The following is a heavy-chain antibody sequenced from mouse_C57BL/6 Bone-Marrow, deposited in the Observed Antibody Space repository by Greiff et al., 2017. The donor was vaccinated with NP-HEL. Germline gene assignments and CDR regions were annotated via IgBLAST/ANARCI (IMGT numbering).Heavy chain of an antibody. J-gene: IGHJ2*01. Sequence: EVQLQQSGPELVKPGASVKISCKASGYTFTDYYMNWVKQSHGKSLEWIGDINPNNGGTSYNQKFKGKATLTVDKSSSTAYMELRSLTSEDSAVYYCASLGDYERGWDYWGQGTTLTVSS. CDR1: GYTFTDYY. V-gene: IGHV1-26*01. CDR3: ASLGDYERGWDY. D-gene: IGHD2-4*01. CDR2: INPNNGGT.